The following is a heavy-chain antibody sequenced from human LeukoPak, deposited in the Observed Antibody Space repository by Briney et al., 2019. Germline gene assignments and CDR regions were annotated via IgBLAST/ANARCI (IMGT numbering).Heavy chain of an antibody. D-gene: IGHD1-26*01. J-gene: IGHJ4*02. Sequence: GGSLRLSCAASGFTFSNFVMTWVRQAPGKGLQWVSTIEGSGSTYYADSVRGRFSISRDNSKNTLSLQMSSLRPEDTAVYYCATGTFYEDVLDYWGQGALVTVSS. CDR3: ATGTFYEDVLDY. V-gene: IGHV3-23*01. CDR2: IEGSGST. CDR1: GFTFSNFV.